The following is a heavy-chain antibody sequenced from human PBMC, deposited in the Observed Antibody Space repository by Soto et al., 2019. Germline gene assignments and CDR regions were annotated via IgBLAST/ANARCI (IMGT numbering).Heavy chain of an antibody. J-gene: IGHJ6*01. V-gene: IGHV3-30*03. D-gene: IGHD3-22*01. CDR3: CKGVVKYYYAMAV. CDR1: GFTFSSYG. Sequence: QVQLAESGGGVVQPGRSLRLSCADSGFTFSSYGMHWVRQAPGKGLEWVAVISYDGNYKYYVESVKGRFTISRDNSRNTLYLQMDSLRPEDADVYYCCKGVVKYYYAMAVWGQGTTVTVSS. CDR2: ISYDGNYK.